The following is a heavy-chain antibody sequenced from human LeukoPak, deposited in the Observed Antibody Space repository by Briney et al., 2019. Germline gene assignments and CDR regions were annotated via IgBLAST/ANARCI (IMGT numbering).Heavy chain of an antibody. CDR2: INWNGGST. J-gene: IGHJ4*02. CDR3: AREGKNYYGSGSYYPPYYFDY. CDR1: GFTFDDYG. D-gene: IGHD3-10*01. Sequence: GGSLRLSCAASGFTFDDYGMSWVRQAPGKGLEWVSGINWNGGSTGYADSVKGRFTISRDNAKNLLYLQMNSLRAEDTALYYCAREGKNYYGSGSYYPPYYFDYWGQGTLVTVSS. V-gene: IGHV3-20*04.